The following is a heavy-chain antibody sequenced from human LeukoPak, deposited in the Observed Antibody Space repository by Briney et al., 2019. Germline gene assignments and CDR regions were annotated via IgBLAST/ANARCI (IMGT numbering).Heavy chain of an antibody. J-gene: IGHJ6*02. Sequence: PGGSLRLSCAASGFTFSSYSMNWVRQAPGKGLEWVSSISSSSSYIYYADSVKGRFTISRDNAKNSLYLQMNSLRAEDTAMYYCARAYSSGWYVGFHYYYGMDVWGQGTTVTVSS. V-gene: IGHV3-21*01. CDR3: ARAYSSGWYVGFHYYYGMDV. CDR2: ISSSSSYI. CDR1: GFTFSSYS. D-gene: IGHD6-19*01.